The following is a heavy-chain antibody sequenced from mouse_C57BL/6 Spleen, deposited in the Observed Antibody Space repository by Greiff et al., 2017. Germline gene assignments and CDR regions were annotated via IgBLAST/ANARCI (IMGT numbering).Heavy chain of an antibody. V-gene: IGHV7-3*01. J-gene: IGHJ3*01. CDR3: ARYLYYEGFAY. D-gene: IGHD2-4*01. Sequence: EVQLQESGGGLVQPGGSLSLSCAASGFTFTDYYMSWVRQPPGKALEWLGFIRNKANGYTTEYSASVKGRFTISRDNSQSILYLQMNALRAEDSATYYCARYLYYEGFAYWGQGTLVTVSA. CDR1: GFTFTDYY. CDR2: IRNKANGYTT.